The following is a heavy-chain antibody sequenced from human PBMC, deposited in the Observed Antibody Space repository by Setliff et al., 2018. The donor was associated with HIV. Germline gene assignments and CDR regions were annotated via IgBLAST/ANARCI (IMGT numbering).Heavy chain of an antibody. D-gene: IGHD2-21*02. CDR1: GDSISSDFY. CDR2: IYHSGNT. CDR3: ARGQGCGGGCHYAFEM. J-gene: IGHJ3*02. V-gene: IGHV4-38-2*02. Sequence: SETLSLTCTVSGDSISSDFYWGWIRHPPGKGLEWIGSIYHSGNTYYMPSLQSRVTISVDMSKNQFSLNLNSVTAADTAVYYCARGQGCGGGCHYAFEMWGQGTMVTVSS.